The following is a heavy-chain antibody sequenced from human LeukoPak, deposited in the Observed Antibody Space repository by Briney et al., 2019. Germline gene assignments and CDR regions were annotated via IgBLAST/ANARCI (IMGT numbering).Heavy chain of an antibody. CDR1: GFTFSNYG. J-gene: IGHJ4*02. D-gene: IGHD4-17*01. Sequence: PGRSLRLSCAASGFTFSNYGMHWVRQAPGKGLEWVAVIWYDGSDKYCADSVKGRFTISRDNSKNTLYLQMNSLRAEDTSVYYCARDPMTTNTFYFDFWGQGTLVTVSS. CDR2: IWYDGSDK. V-gene: IGHV3-33*01. CDR3: ARDPMTTNTFYFDF.